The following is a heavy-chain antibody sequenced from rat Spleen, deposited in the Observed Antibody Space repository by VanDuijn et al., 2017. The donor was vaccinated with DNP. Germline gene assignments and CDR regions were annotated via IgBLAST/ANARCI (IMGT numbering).Heavy chain of an antibody. CDR1: GFSLTSNG. D-gene: IGHD4-3*01. CDR2: ISSGGST. Sequence: QVQLKESGPGLVQPSQTLSLTCTVSGFSLTSNGVSWVRQPPGKGLEWIAAISSGGSTYYNSALKSRLSISRDTSKSQVFLKMNSLQTEDTAIYFCTGIGVDVMDAWGQGASVTVSS. J-gene: IGHJ4*01. V-gene: IGHV2S12*01. CDR3: TGIGVDVMDA.